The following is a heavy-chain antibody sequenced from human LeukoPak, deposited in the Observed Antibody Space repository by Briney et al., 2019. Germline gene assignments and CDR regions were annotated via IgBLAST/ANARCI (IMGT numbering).Heavy chain of an antibody. J-gene: IGHJ4*02. D-gene: IGHD6-19*01. CDR3: ARHLSSSGCSFAY. V-gene: IGHV3-74*01. CDR2: INSDGRST. Sequence: GCLSLSSAASGFTFSNYWMHWVRQAPGKGLVWVSRINSDGRSTNYADSVKGRFTISRDNAKNTLFLQMTSLRAEDAAVYYCARHLSSSGCSFAYWGQGTLVTVSS. CDR1: GFTFSNYW.